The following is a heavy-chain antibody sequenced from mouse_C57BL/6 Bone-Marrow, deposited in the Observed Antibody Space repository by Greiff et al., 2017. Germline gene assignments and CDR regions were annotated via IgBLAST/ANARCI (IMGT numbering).Heavy chain of an antibody. J-gene: IGHJ1*03. V-gene: IGHV1-26*01. CDR1: GYTFTDYY. D-gene: IGHD2-1*01. Sequence: EVQLQQSGPELVKPGASVKISCKASGYTFTDYYMNWVKQSHGKSLEWIGDINHNNGGTSYNQKFKGKATLTVDKSSSTAYMELRSRTSEDSAVYYGARRGGGNYYWYFDVWGTGTTVTVSS. CDR3: ARRGGGNYYWYFDV. CDR2: INHNNGGT.